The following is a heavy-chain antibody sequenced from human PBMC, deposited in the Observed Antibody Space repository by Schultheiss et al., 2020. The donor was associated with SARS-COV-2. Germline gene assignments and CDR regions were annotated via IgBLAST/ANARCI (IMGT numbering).Heavy chain of an antibody. CDR3: ARTYCSSTSCYRGGRYYYYGMDV. J-gene: IGHJ6*02. CDR1: GGSISSYY. CDR2: MYYSGST. D-gene: IGHD2-2*02. V-gene: IGHV4-59*08. Sequence: SQTLSLTCTVSGGSISSYYWSWIRQPPGKGLEWIGYMYYSGSTNYNPSLKSRVTISVDTSKNQFSLKLSSVTAADTAVYYCARTYCSSTSCYRGGRYYYYGMDVWGQGATVTVSS.